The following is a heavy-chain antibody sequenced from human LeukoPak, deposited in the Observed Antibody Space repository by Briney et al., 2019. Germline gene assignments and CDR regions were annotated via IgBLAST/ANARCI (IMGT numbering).Heavy chain of an antibody. CDR1: GGTFSSYA. V-gene: IGHV1-69*01. CDR3: ARDREYQLLDY. CDR2: IIPIFGTA. J-gene: IGHJ4*02. Sequence: ASVKVSCKASGGTFSSYAISWVRQAPGQGLEWMGGIIPIFGTANYAQKFQGRVTITAGESTSTAYMELSSLRSEDTAVYYCARDREYQLLDYWGQGTLVTVSS. D-gene: IGHD2-2*01.